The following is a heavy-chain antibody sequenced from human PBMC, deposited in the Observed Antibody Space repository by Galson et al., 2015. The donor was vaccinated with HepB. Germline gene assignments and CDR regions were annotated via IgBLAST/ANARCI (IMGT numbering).Heavy chain of an antibody. V-gene: IGHV1-24*01. CDR2: FDPEDGET. J-gene: IGHJ4*02. CDR1: GYTLTELS. Sequence: SVKVSCKVSGYTLTELSMHWVRQAPGKGLEWMGGFDPEDGETIYAQKFQGRVTMTEDTSTDTAYMELSSLRSEDTAVYYCATTPYNWNYVSFDYWGQGTLVTVSS. D-gene: IGHD1-7*01. CDR3: ATTPYNWNYVSFDY.